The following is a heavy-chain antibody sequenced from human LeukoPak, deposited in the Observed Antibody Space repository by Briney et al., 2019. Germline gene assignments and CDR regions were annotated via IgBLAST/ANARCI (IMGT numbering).Heavy chain of an antibody. CDR2: IIPIFGTA. CDR1: GGTFSSYA. J-gene: IGHJ6*02. D-gene: IGHD3-3*01. Sequence: ASVKVSCKASGGTFSSYAISWVRQAPGQGLEWMGGIIPIFGTANYAQKFQGRVTITADESTSTAYMELSSLRSEDTAVYYCARGPVLRFLEWFDQPNDYYYYYGMDVWGQGTTVTVSS. V-gene: IGHV1-69*13. CDR3: ARGPVLRFLEWFDQPNDYYYYYGMDV.